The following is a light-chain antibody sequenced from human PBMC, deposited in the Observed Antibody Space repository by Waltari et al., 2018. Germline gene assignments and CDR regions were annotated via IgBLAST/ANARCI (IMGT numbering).Light chain of an antibody. V-gene: IGLV2-23*01. J-gene: IGLJ2*01. CDR2: EGS. CDR1: SSDVGRYNL. Sequence: SALTQPASVSGSPGQSITISCPGTSSDVGRYNLVSWYQQHPGKAPKLMIYEGSKRPSGVSNRFSGSKSGNTASLTISGLQAEDEADYYCCSYAGSSSVVFGGGTKLTVL. CDR3: CSYAGSSSVV.